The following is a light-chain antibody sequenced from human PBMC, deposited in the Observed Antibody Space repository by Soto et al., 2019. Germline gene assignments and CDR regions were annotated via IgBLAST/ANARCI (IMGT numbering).Light chain of an antibody. V-gene: IGLV1-40*01. CDR3: QSYDSSLSEGV. J-gene: IGLJ2*01. CDR2: GNS. Sequence: QSVRTQPTSVSGAPGQRVTISCTGSSSNIGAGYDVHWYQQLPGTAPKLLIEGNSNRPSGVPDRFSGSKSGTSASLAITGLQAEDEADYYCQSYDSSLSEGVFGGGTKLTVL. CDR1: SSNIGAGYD.